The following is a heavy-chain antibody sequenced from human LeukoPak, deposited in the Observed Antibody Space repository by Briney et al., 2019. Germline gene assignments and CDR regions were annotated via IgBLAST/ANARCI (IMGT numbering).Heavy chain of an antibody. CDR1: GDSISTYY. J-gene: IGHJ4*02. CDR3: AGGPTGSFDY. Sequence: SETLSLTCTVSGDSISTYYWSWIRQPPGKGLEWIGYIYYTGSTNYNPSLKSRVTISVDRSKKQFSLKVSSVTAADTAMYYCAGGPTGSFDYWGQGTLVTVSS. D-gene: IGHD1-14*01. V-gene: IGHV4-59*08. CDR2: IYYTGST.